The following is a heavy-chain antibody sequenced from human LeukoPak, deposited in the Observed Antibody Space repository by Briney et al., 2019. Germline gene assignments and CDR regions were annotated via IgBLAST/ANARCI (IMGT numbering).Heavy chain of an antibody. CDR1: GFTFSSYS. Sequence: GGSLRLSCAASGFTFSSYSMYWVRQAPGKGLGWVAVISYDGRDKYYADSVKGRFTISRDNSKNTLHLQMNSLRPDDTAVYYCASGYCTSTNCCCDYWGQGTLVTVSS. J-gene: IGHJ4*02. CDR2: ISYDGRDK. D-gene: IGHD2-2*03. V-gene: IGHV3-30*04. CDR3: ASGYCTSTNCCCDY.